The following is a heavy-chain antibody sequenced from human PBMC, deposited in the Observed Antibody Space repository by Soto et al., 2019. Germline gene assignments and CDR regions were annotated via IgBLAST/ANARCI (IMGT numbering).Heavy chain of an antibody. CDR1: GYTFTSYY. D-gene: IGHD3-9*01. CDR3: ARGTTDALYDIMTRPTAPYYYYGMDV. Sequence: QVQLVQSGAEVKKPGASVKVSCKASGYTFTSYYMHWVRQAPGQGLEWMGIINPSGGSTSYAQKFEGRVTMIRETATSIVYMELSSLRSEDTAGYYCARGTTDALYDIMTRPTAPYYYYGMDVWGKGTTVTVSS. V-gene: IGHV1-46*01. CDR2: INPSGGST. J-gene: IGHJ6*04.